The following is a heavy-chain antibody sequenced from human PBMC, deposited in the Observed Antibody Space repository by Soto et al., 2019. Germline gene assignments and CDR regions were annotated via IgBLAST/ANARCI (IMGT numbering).Heavy chain of an antibody. V-gene: IGHV4-39*01. CDR3: ARLTGYHSSGYYSGYYYYYGMDV. Sequence: QLQQQESGPGLVKPSETLSLTCTVSGGSISSSSYYWGWIRQPPGKGLQWIGSIYYSGSTYYNPSLKSRVTISVDTSKNQFYLKLSSVTAADTAVYYCARLTGYHSSGYYSGYYYYYGMDVWGQGTTVTVSS. J-gene: IGHJ6*02. CDR2: IYYSGST. CDR1: GGSISSSSYY. D-gene: IGHD3-22*01.